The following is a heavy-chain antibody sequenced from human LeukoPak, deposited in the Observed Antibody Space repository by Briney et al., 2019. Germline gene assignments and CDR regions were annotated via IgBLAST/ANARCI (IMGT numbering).Heavy chain of an antibody. CDR2: IYPGDSDV. CDR3: AKRGAGDYGGNQFDF. CDR1: GYSFTSYW. Sequence: GESLKISCKGSGYSFTSYWIGWVRQMPGKGLEWMGIIYPGDSDVRYSPSFQGQVTFSADKSISSAYLQWSSLKASDTAMYYCAKRGAGDYGGNQFDFWGQGTLVTVSS. V-gene: IGHV5-51*01. J-gene: IGHJ4*02. D-gene: IGHD4-23*01.